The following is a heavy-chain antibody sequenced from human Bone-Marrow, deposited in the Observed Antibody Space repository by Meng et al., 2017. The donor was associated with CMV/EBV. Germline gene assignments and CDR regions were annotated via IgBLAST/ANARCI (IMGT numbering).Heavy chain of an antibody. J-gene: IGHJ4*02. V-gene: IGHV4-39*01. CDR3: ARLSGNHDY. D-gene: IGHD1-14*01. CDR1: GGSVSSGSYY. Sequence: GSLRLSCSVSGGSVSSGSYYWSWIRQPPGKGLEWIGSIYYSGSTYYNPSLKSRVTISVDTSKNQFSLKLSSVTAADTAVYYCARLSGNHDYWGQGTLVTVSS. CDR2: IYYSGST.